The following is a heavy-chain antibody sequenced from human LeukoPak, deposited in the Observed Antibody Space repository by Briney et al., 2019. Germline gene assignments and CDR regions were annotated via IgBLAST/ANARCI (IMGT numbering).Heavy chain of an antibody. V-gene: IGHV4-34*01. CDR1: GGPFTDYY. CDR2: INDAGST. Sequence: SETLSLTCAVYGGPFTDYYWSWVRQPPEKGLEWIGEINDAGSTNYNPSLKSRVTISVDTSKNQFSLKLSSVTAADTAVYYCAREGTAGTNLNWFDPWGQGTLVTVSS. CDR3: AREGTAGTNLNWFDP. D-gene: IGHD1-1*01. J-gene: IGHJ5*02.